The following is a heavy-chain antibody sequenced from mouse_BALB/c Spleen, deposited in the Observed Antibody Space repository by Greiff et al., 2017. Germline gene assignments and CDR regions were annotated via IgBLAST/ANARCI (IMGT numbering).Heavy chain of an antibody. D-gene: IGHD2-1*01. V-gene: IGHV1S56*01. CDR2: IYPGDGST. CDR1: GYTFTSYD. CDR3: AREGYGNSAWFAY. J-gene: IGHJ3*01. Sequence: VQLQQPGAELVKPGASVKLSCKASGYTFTSYDINWVKQRPGQGLEWIGWIYPGDGSTKYNEKFKGKATLTADKSSSTAYMQLSSLTSENSAVYYCAREGYGNSAWFAYWGQGTLVTVSA.